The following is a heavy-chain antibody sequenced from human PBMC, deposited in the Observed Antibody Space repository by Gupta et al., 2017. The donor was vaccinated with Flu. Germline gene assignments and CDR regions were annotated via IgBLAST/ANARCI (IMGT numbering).Heavy chain of an antibody. J-gene: IGHJ6*02. V-gene: IGHV3-33*01. CDR3: ARDKKEGGLDV. CDR1: GFTFSSYG. Sequence: QVQLVESGGGVVQPGRSLRLSCEASGFTFSSYGMHWVRQAPGKGLEWVTVIWFDGSNKYYADSVKGRFTISRDNSKNTLYLQMNSPRAEDTAVYYCARDKKEGGLDVWGQGTTVTVSS. CDR2: IWFDGSNK.